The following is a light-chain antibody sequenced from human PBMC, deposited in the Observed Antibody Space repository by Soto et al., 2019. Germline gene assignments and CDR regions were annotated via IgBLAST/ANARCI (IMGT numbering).Light chain of an antibody. CDR1: QSVTTF. V-gene: IGKV3-11*01. J-gene: IGKJ4*01. CDR3: QQRINWPLT. CDR2: DVS. Sequence: EIVLTQSPVTLSLSPGERATLSCRASQSVTTFLAWYQQKPGQAPRLLIYDVSNRATGIPARFSGSGSGTDFNLTISSLEPEDFAVYYCQQRINWPLTFGGGTKVEIK.